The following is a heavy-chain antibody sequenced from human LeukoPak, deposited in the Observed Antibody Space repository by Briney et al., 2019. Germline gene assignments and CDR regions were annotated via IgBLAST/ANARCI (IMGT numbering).Heavy chain of an antibody. D-gene: IGHD1-1*01. Sequence: GGSLRLSCAASIFSFNLYGISWVRQAPGKGLEWIATISGSGTNTHYADSVKGRLTISRDNSKNTVYVQMNSLRAEDTAVYYCARDPSTLTRRDDYWGQGTLVTVSS. CDR3: ARDPSTLTRRDDY. CDR2: ISGSGTNT. CDR1: IFSFNLYG. J-gene: IGHJ4*02. V-gene: IGHV3-23*01.